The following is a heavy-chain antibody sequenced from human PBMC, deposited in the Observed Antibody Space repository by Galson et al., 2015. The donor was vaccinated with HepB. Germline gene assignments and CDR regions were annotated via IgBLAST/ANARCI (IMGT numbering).Heavy chain of an antibody. J-gene: IGHJ6*02. Sequence: SVKVSCKASGYTFTSYAMHWVRQAPGQRLEWMGWINAGNGNTKYSQKFQGRVTITRDTSASTAYIELSSLRSEDTAVYYCARGYSEYYGMDVWGQGTTVTVSS. CDR2: INAGNGNT. CDR1: GYTFTSYA. V-gene: IGHV1-3*01. D-gene: IGHD2-21*01. CDR3: ARGYSEYYGMDV.